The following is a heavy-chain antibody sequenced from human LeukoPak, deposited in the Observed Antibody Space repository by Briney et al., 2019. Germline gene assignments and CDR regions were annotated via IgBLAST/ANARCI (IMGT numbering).Heavy chain of an antibody. D-gene: IGHD3-16*01. J-gene: IGHJ4*02. V-gene: IGHV3-48*03. Sequence: GGSLRLSCAASEFAFGSYAMHWVRQTPGKGLEWVSYISSSGSTIFYADSVKGRFTISRDNAKNSLYLQMNSLRDEDTAVYYCARDYDYYFDYWGQGTLVTVSS. CDR3: ARDYDYYFDY. CDR1: EFAFGSYA. CDR2: ISSSGSTI.